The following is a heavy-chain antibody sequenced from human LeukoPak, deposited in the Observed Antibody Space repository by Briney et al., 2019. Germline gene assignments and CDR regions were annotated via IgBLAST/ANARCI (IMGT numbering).Heavy chain of an antibody. J-gene: IGHJ4*02. CDR1: GGSISSYY. Sequence: PSETLSLTCTVSGGSISSYYWSWIRQPAGKGLGWIGRIYTSGSTNYNPSLKSRVTMSVDTSKNQFSLKLSSVTAADTAVYYCARTIRGYSYGYYFDYWGQGTLVTVSS. CDR2: IYTSGST. V-gene: IGHV4-4*07. CDR3: ARTIRGYSYGYYFDY. D-gene: IGHD5-18*01.